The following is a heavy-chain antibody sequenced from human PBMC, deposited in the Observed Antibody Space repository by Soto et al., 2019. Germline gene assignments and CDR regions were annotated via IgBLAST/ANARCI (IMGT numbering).Heavy chain of an antibody. CDR1: GYTFTSYY. J-gene: IGHJ3*02. Sequence: ASVKVSCKASGYTFTSYYMHWVRQAPGQGLEWMGIINPSGGSTSYAQKFQGRVTMTRDTSTSTVYMELSSLRSEDTAVYYCARGGGTYYYDSSGSAARAHAFDIWGQGTMVT. V-gene: IGHV1-46*01. D-gene: IGHD3-22*01. CDR3: ARGGGTYYYDSSGSAARAHAFDI. CDR2: INPSGGST.